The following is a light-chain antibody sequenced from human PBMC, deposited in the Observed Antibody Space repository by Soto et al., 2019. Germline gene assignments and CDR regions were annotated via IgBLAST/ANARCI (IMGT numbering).Light chain of an antibody. J-gene: IGKJ5*01. Sequence: EIVLTQSPGTLSLSPGERATLSCRASQSVTSGYLAWYQQQPNQAPRLLIYGASYRATGIPDRFSGGGSGTDFTFTISRLEPEDFAVYYCQHYSSSTPAITFGQGTRLEIK. CDR1: QSVTSGY. CDR3: QHYSSSTPAIT. V-gene: IGKV3-20*01. CDR2: GAS.